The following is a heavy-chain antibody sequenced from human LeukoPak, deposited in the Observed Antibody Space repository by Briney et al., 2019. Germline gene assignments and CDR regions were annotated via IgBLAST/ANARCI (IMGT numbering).Heavy chain of an antibody. CDR2: IYYRGST. J-gene: IGHJ4*02. D-gene: IGHD6-19*01. Sequence: SETLSLTCTVSGGSISSYYWSWIRQPPGKGLEWIGYIYYRGSTNYNPSLKSRVTISVDTSKNQFSLKLSSVTAADTAVYYCARGGSSGYLGYWGQGTLVTVSS. CDR3: ARGGSSGYLGY. CDR1: GGSISSYY. V-gene: IGHV4-59*01.